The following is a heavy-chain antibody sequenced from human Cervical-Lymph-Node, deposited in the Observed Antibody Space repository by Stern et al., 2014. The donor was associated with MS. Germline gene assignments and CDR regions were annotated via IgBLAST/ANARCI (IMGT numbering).Heavy chain of an antibody. CDR3: AKDRGALPAGGAFDI. Sequence: QVQLVESGGGVVQPGRSLRLSCAASGFTFSSYGMHWVRQAPGKGLEWVAVISYDGTNKYYADSVKGRFTISRDNSKNTLNLQMNSLRAEDTAVYYCAKDRGALPAGGAFDIWGQGTMVTVSS. D-gene: IGHD4-23*01. J-gene: IGHJ3*02. CDR2: ISYDGTNK. V-gene: IGHV3-30*18. CDR1: GFTFSSYG.